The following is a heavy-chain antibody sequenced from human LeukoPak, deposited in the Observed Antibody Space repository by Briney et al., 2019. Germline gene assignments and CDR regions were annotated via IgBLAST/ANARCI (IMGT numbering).Heavy chain of an antibody. D-gene: IGHD5/OR15-5a*01. V-gene: IGHV3-30*03. CDR3: ARDLRRFAAYYCDY. CDR2: ISSDGRDK. CDR1: GFTFSGSA. J-gene: IGHJ4*02. Sequence: GGSLRLSCAASGFTFSGSAIHWVRQAPGKGLEWVAVISSDGRDKHHADSVKDRFTISRDNSKNTLYLQTNSLRAEDTAVYYCARDLRRFAAYYCDYWGQGTLVTVSS.